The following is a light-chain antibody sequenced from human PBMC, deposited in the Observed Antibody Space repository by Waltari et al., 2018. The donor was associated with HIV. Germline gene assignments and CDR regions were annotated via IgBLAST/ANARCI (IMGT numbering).Light chain of an antibody. J-gene: IGLJ3*02. CDR2: SNN. Sequence: TPGQRVIISCSGNRSNIGSNTVNWYQQFSGAAPTLLIYSNNQRPSAVPDRFSGSKSGSAASLAISGLKSEDEADYHCATWDDALSGPVFGAGTKLTV. CDR3: ATWDDALSGPV. V-gene: IGLV1-44*01. CDR1: RSNIGSNT.